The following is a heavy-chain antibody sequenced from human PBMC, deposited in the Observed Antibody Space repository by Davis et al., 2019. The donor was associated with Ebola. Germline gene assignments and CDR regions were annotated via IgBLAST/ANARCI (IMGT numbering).Heavy chain of an antibody. J-gene: IGHJ4*02. CDR1: GFPFRNYG. Sequence: PGGSLRLSCAASGFPFRNYGMNWVRQAPGKGPEWVSSISSASRNMYYADSVKGRFTISRDNAKNSLYLQMNSLRAEDTAIYYCARDTSYGSGWYSEFDYWGQGTLVTVSS. D-gene: IGHD6-19*01. CDR2: ISSASRNM. V-gene: IGHV3-21*06. CDR3: ARDTSYGSGWYSEFDY.